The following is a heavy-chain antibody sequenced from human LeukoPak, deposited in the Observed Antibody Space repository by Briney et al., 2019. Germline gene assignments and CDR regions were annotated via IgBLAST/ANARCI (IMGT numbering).Heavy chain of an antibody. J-gene: IGHJ5*02. CDR1: GGSISSYY. D-gene: IGHD3-22*01. V-gene: IGHV4-59*01. CDR3: ATYYYDSSGPKGFDP. Sequence: SETMSLTCTVSGGSISSYYWSWIRQPPGKGLEWIGYIYYSGSTNYNPSLKSRVTISVDTSKNQFSLKLSSVTAADTAVYYCATYYYDSSGPKGFDPWGQGTLVTVSS. CDR2: IYYSGST.